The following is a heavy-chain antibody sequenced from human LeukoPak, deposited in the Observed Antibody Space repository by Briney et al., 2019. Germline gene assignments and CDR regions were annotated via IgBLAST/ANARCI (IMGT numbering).Heavy chain of an antibody. CDR1: GFTFSSYS. Sequence: GGSLRLSCAASGFTFSSYSMTWVRQAPGKGLEWVSYISSSSSTIYYADSVKGRFTIFRDNAKNSLYLQMNSLRDEDTAVYYCAGDGDPSYYYYGMDVWGQGTTVTVSS. CDR3: AGDGDPSYYYYGMDV. V-gene: IGHV3-48*02. CDR2: ISSSSSTI. D-gene: IGHD4-17*01. J-gene: IGHJ6*02.